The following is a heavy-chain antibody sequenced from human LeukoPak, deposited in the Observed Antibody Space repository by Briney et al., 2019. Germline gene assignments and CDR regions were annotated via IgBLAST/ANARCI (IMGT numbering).Heavy chain of an antibody. V-gene: IGHV3-7*01. CDR3: TSWGDTTAEYFQR. CDR2: INPDGRDT. Sequence: GGSLRLSCVVSGFTFNRCWMNWVRQAPGKGLEWVAHINPDGRDTYYVDSVKDRFTISRDNAQNSMYLQMNSLRVEDTAVYYCTSWGDTTAEYFQRWGQGTLVTVSS. D-gene: IGHD2-21*02. CDR1: GFTFNRCW. J-gene: IGHJ1*01.